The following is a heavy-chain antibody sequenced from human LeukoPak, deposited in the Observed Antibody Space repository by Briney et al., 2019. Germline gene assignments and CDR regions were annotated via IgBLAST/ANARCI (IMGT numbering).Heavy chain of an antibody. V-gene: IGHV3-30*02. CDR2: IQHDGSNK. CDR3: AKDGNWARFED. D-gene: IGHD7-27*01. Sequence: PGGSLRLSCVVSGFTFTSHGMNWIRQAPGKGLEWVAFIQHDGSNKYYADSVKGRFTISRDNSKNMVWLQINSPTAEDTATYYCAKDGNWARFEDWGQGTLVTVSS. J-gene: IGHJ4*02. CDR1: GFTFTSHG.